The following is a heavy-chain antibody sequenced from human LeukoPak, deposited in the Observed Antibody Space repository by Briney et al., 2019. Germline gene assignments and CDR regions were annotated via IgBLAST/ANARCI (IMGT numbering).Heavy chain of an antibody. CDR2: ISDSGDRT. CDR3: ATKVPGYHPFDY. Sequence: GGSLRLSCAASGFTFSSYAMSWVRQAPGKGLEWVSVISDSGDRTYYADSVKGRFTISGDNSRTMLYLQMNNLRAEDTAIYYCATKVPGYHPFDYWGQGTLVTVSS. CDR1: GFTFSSYA. V-gene: IGHV3-23*01. D-gene: IGHD5-12*01. J-gene: IGHJ4*02.